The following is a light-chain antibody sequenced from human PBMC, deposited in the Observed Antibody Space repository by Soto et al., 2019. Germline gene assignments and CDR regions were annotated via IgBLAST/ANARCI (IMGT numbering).Light chain of an antibody. CDR2: VVS. CDR3: QQRRKWPLT. V-gene: IGKV3-11*01. J-gene: IGKJ4*01. CDR1: QNIGNS. Sequence: EIVLTQSPDTLSLSPGERATLSCRSSQNIGNSVAWYQQKPGQAPRLLIYVVSKRAAGVTDRFSGSGSGTDCTLTMSRLEPEDFAVYSCQQRRKWPLTFGGGTNIEIK.